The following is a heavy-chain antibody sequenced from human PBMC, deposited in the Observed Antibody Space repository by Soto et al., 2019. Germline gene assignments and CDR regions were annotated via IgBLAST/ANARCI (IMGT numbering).Heavy chain of an antibody. Sequence: ASVKVSCKASGYTFTSYGISWVRQAPGQGLEWMGWISAYNGNTNYAQKLQGRVTMTTDTSTSTAYMELRSLRSDDTAVYYCARVEGTYYAGYHWFDPWGQGTLVTVSS. V-gene: IGHV1-18*01. CDR1: GYTFTSYG. J-gene: IGHJ5*02. CDR3: ARVEGTYYAGYHWFDP. D-gene: IGHD3-10*01. CDR2: ISAYNGNT.